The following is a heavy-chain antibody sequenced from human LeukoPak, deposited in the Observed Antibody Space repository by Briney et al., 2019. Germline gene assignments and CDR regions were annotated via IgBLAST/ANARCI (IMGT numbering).Heavy chain of an antibody. Sequence: PSQTLSLTCAVSGGSISSGGYSWSWIRQPPGKGLEWIGYIYHSGSTYYNPSLKSRVTVSVDTCKNQFSLNLNSVTAADTAIYYCARGRSYEYGDYDYWGQGTLVTVSS. D-gene: IGHD4-17*01. V-gene: IGHV4-30-2*01. CDR3: ARGRSYEYGDYDY. CDR2: IYHSGST. J-gene: IGHJ4*02. CDR1: GGSISSGGYS.